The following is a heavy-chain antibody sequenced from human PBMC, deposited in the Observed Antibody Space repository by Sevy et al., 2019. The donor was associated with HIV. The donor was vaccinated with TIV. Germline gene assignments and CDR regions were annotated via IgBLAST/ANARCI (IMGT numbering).Heavy chain of an antibody. V-gene: IGHV4-59*01. CDR3: ARFGSGNYYDSSGYYSRPLDY. CDR2: IYYSGST. Sequence: SETLSLTCTVSGGSISSYYWSWIRQPPGKGLEWIGYIYYSGSTNYNPSLKSRVTISVDTSKNQFSLKLSSVTAADTAVYYCARFGSGNYYDSSGYYSRPLDYWGQGTLVTVSS. CDR1: GGSISSYY. J-gene: IGHJ4*02. D-gene: IGHD3-22*01.